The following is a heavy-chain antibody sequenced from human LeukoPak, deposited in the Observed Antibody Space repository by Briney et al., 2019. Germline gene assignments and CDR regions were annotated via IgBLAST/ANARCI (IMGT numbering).Heavy chain of an antibody. CDR1: GFTFSSYA. CDR2: ISGSGGST. Sequence: GGSLRLSCAASGFTFSSYAMSWVRQAPGKGLEWVSSISGSGGSTYYADSVKGRFTISRDNSKTTLYLQMNSLRAEDTAVYYCAKRSAESSGYFDSWGQGTRVTVSS. CDR3: AKRSAESSGYFDS. J-gene: IGHJ4*02. D-gene: IGHD6-19*01. V-gene: IGHV3-23*01.